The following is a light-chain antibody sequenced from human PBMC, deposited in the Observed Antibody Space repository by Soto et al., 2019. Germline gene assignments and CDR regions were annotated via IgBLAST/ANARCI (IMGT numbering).Light chain of an antibody. Sequence: QSALAQPPSASGSPGQSVTISCTGSGSDIGAYNFVSWYQQHPDKAPKLMIFGVTERPSGVPDRFSGSKSGNTASLTVSGLQADDEAVYYCSSYAGRNIWVFGGGTKLTVL. J-gene: IGLJ3*02. CDR2: GVT. CDR3: SSYAGRNIWV. V-gene: IGLV2-8*01. CDR1: GSDIGAYNF.